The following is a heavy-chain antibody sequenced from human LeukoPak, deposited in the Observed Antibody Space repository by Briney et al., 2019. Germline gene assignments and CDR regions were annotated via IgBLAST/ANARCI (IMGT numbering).Heavy chain of an antibody. CDR3: ARXTRIAAAGKEKDYYGMDV. CDR1: GFTVSSNY. V-gene: IGHV3-53*01. J-gene: IGHJ6*02. D-gene: IGHD6-13*01. CDR2: IYSGGST. Sequence: GGSLRLSCAASGFTVSSNYMSWVRQAPGKGLEWVSVIYSGGSTYYADSVKGRFTISRDNSKNTLYLQMNSLRAEDTAVYYCARXTRIAAAGKEKDYYGMDVWGQGTTVTVSS.